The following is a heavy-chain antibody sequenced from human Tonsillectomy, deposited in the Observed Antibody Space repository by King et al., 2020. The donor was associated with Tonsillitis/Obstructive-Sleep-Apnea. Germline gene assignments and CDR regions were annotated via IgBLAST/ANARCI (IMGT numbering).Heavy chain of an antibody. CDR1: GGSFSGYY. CDR2: INHSGST. Sequence: VQLQQWGAGLLKPSETLSLTCAVSGGSFSGYYWSWIRQPPGKGLEWIGEINHSGSTNYNPSLKSRVTISVDTSKNPFSLKLSSVTYAYTAVYYCARAHGGNSEEDYWGQGTLVTVSS. V-gene: IGHV4-34*01. D-gene: IGHD4-23*01. CDR3: ARAHGGNSEEDY. J-gene: IGHJ4*02.